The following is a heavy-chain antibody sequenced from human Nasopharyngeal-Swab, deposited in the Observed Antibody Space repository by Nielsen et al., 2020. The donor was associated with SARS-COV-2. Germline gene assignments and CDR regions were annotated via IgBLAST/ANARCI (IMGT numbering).Heavy chain of an antibody. D-gene: IGHD2-8*01. Sequence: GGSLRLSCAASGFTFSNYAMHWVRQAPGKGLEWVAVISYDGSNKYYADSVKGRFTISRDNSKNTLYLQMNSLRAEDTAVYYCASNLIQGFDYWGQGTLVTVSS. CDR1: GFTFSNYA. V-gene: IGHV3-30-3*01. J-gene: IGHJ4*02. CDR3: ASNLIQGFDY. CDR2: ISYDGSNK.